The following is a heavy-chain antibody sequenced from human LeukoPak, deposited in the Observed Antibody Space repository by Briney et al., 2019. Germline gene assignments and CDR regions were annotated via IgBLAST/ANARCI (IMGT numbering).Heavy chain of an antibody. CDR3: ARERGNLRGDAFDI. CDR1: GVSFSSYY. V-gene: IGHV4-4*07. Sequence: PSETLSLTCTVSGVSFSSYYWTWIRQPAGRGLEWIGRIYSSGNTNYNPSLESRVTMSIDTSKKQISLKLTSVTAADTAVYYCARERGNLRGDAFDIWGQGTLVTVSS. J-gene: IGHJ3*02. D-gene: IGHD1-26*01. CDR2: IYSSGNT.